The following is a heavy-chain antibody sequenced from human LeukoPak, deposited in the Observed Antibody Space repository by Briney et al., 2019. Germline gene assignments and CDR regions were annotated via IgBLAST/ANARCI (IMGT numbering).Heavy chain of an antibody. Sequence: SETLSLTCTVSGGSISPYFWSWIRQPPGKGLEWIGYISYTGSTNYNPSLKSRVTISVDTSKNQSSLQLTSVTAADTAVYYCARDDYRGVTNFDPWGQGTLVTVSS. CDR2: ISYTGST. D-gene: IGHD3-10*01. CDR3: ARDDYRGVTNFDP. J-gene: IGHJ5*02. V-gene: IGHV4-59*01. CDR1: GGSISPYF.